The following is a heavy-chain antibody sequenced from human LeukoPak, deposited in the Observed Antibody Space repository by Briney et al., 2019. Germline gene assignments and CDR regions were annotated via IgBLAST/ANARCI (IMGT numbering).Heavy chain of an antibody. Sequence: SQTLSLTCTVSGGSISSGDFYWSWIRQPPEKGLEYIGYIYYNGITFYNPSLRSRITISVDTSKNQFSLNLNSVTAADTAVYYCARDRSTVDYYGLDVWGQGTTVIASS. CDR1: GGSISSGDFY. D-gene: IGHD4-23*01. CDR2: IYYNGIT. V-gene: IGHV4-30-4*01. CDR3: ARDRSTVDYYGLDV. J-gene: IGHJ6*02.